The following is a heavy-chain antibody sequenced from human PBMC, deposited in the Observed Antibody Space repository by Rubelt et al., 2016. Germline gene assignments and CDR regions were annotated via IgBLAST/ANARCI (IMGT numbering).Heavy chain of an antibody. CDR2: IYHSGST. D-gene: IGHD3-10*01. V-gene: IGHV4-38-2*02. Sequence: QVQLQESGPGLVKPSETLSLTCTVSGYSISSGYYWGWIRQPPGKGLEWIGSIYHSGSTNYNPSLKVRGTISVATSKNQFSLKLRSVTAADTAVYYCARSRVRGVIGRRQNWFDPWGQGTLVTVSS. CDR3: ARSRVRGVIGRRQNWFDP. CDR1: GYSISSGYY. J-gene: IGHJ5*02.